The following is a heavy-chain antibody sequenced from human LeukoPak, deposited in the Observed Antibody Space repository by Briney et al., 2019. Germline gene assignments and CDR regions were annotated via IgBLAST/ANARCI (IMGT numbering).Heavy chain of an antibody. Sequence: GGSLRLSCAASGFTFSSYAMHWVRQAPGKGLEWVAVISYDGSNKYYADSVKGRITISRDNSKNTLYLQMNSLRAEDTAVYYCAREGAYDFWSGYYNYYYYYMDVWGKGTTVTVSS. CDR3: AREGAYDFWSGYYNYYYYYMDV. D-gene: IGHD3-3*01. CDR1: GFTFSSYA. J-gene: IGHJ6*03. CDR2: ISYDGSNK. V-gene: IGHV3-30-3*01.